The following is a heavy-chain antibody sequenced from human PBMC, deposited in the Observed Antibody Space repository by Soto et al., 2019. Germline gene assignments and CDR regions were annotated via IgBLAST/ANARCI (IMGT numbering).Heavy chain of an antibody. CDR1: GFTFSSYA. J-gene: IGHJ6*02. CDR2: ISGNGADT. V-gene: IGHV3-23*01. D-gene: IGHD3-3*01. CDR3: ARDASYYSLWSGYYPSRNGMDV. Sequence: GGSLRLSCAASGFTFSSYAMSWVRQAPGKGLEWVSAISGNGADTSYADSVRGRFTISRDNSKDTLFLQMNSLRADDTAVYYCARDASYYSLWSGYYPSRNGMDVWGQGTTVTVSS.